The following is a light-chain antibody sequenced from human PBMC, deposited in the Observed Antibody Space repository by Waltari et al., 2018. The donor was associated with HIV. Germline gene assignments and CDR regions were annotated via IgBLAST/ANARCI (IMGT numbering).Light chain of an antibody. CDR2: QDS. CDR1: GLGHSY. J-gene: IGLJ3*02. CDR3: QAWDSGTVV. V-gene: IGLV3-1*01. Sequence: SYELPPSPSLSVSSGQTATIACTGNGLGHSYVSWYQQRSGQSPLLVILQDSERPSGLPERVAGSNSGNTAALTIAGAPPLDVAQSSSQAWDSGTVVFGGGTNLSVL.